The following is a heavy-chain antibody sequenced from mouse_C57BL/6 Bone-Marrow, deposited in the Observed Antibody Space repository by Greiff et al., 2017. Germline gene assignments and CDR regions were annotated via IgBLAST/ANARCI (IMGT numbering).Heavy chain of an antibody. CDR3: ARRANWDSFAY. D-gene: IGHD4-1*01. Sequence: VQLQESGPGLVQPSQSLSITCTASGFSLTSYGVHWVRQSPGKGLEWLGVIWSGGSTDYNAAFISRLSISKDNSKSQVFFKMNSLQAEDTAIYYCARRANWDSFAYWGQGTLVTVSA. J-gene: IGHJ3*01. CDR2: IWSGGST. V-gene: IGHV2-2*01. CDR1: GFSLTSYG.